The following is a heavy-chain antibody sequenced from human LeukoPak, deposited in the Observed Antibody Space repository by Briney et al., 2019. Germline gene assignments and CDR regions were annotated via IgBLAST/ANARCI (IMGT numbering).Heavy chain of an antibody. CDR3: TSLAGSSGWYLAPNDY. CDR2: ISYDGTNK. D-gene: IGHD6-19*01. J-gene: IGHJ4*02. V-gene: IGHV3-30-3*01. CDR1: GFTFSSYA. Sequence: TGGSLRLSCAASGFTFSSYAMHWVRQAPAKGLEWVAVISYDGTNKYYADSVKGRFIISRDNSKNTLYLQMNSLRPEDTAVYYCTSLAGSSGWYLAPNDYWGQGTLVTVSS.